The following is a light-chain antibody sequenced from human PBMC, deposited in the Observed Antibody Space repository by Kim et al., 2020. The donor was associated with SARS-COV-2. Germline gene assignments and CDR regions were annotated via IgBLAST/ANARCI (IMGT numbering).Light chain of an antibody. CDR3: QQSYSTPIT. CDR2: AAS. V-gene: IGKV1-39*01. Sequence: ASVGDRVTITCRASQSISSYLNWHQQKPGKAPKLLIYAASSLQSGVPSRFSGSGSGTDFTLTISSLQPEDFATYYCQQSYSTPITFGQGTRLEIK. CDR1: QSISSY. J-gene: IGKJ5*01.